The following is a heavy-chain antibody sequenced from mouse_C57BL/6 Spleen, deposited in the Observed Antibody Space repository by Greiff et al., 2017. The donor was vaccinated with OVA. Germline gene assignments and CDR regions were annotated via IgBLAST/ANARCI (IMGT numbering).Heavy chain of an antibody. CDR3: ARDYYGSSYAAFDV. Sequence: EVQVVESGGGLVKPGGSLKLSCAASGFTFSDYGMHWVRQAPEKGLEWVAYISSGSSTIYYADTVKGRFTISSDNAKNTLFLQMTSLRSEDTAMYYCARDYYGSSYAAFDVWGTGTTVTVSS. CDR2: ISSGSSTI. J-gene: IGHJ1*03. D-gene: IGHD1-1*01. V-gene: IGHV5-17*01. CDR1: GFTFSDYG.